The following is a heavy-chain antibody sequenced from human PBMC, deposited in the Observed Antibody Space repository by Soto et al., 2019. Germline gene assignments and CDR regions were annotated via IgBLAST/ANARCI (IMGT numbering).Heavy chain of an antibody. CDR2: INAGNGNT. D-gene: IGHD3-3*01. CDR3: ARDHVLRFLEWLSGFDY. Sequence: ASVKVSCTASGYTFTSYAMHWVRLAPGQRFEWMGWINAGNGNTKYSQKFQGRVTITRDTSASTAYMELSSLRSEDTAVYYCARDHVLRFLEWLSGFDYWGQGTLVTVSS. V-gene: IGHV1-3*01. CDR1: GYTFTSYA. J-gene: IGHJ4*02.